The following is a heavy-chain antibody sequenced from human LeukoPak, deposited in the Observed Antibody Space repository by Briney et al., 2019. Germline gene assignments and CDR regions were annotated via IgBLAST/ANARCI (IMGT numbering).Heavy chain of an antibody. V-gene: IGHV3-11*01. CDR3: ARDDGGDYARLFDY. D-gene: IGHD4-17*01. CDR1: GFTFSNYY. Sequence: GGSLRLSCAASGFTFSNYYMSWIRQAPGKGLEWVSYISSSGSTIYYADSVKGRFTISRDNSKNSLYLQMNSLRAEDTAVYYCARDDGGDYARLFDYWGQGTLVTVSS. J-gene: IGHJ4*02. CDR2: ISSSGSTI.